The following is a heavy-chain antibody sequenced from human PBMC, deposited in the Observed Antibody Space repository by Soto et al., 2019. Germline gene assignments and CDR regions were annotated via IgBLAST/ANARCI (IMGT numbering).Heavy chain of an antibody. J-gene: IGHJ6*02. CDR3: AKVRYCSGGSCYKRSQYYYYYYGMDV. CDR2: ISGSGGST. Sequence: GGSLRLSCAASGFTFSSYAMSWVRQAPGKGLEWVSAISGSGGSTYYADSVKGRFTISRDNSKNTLYLQMNSLRAEDTAVYYCAKVRYCSGGSCYKRSQYYYYYYGMDVWGQGTTVTVSS. D-gene: IGHD2-15*01. V-gene: IGHV3-23*01. CDR1: GFTFSSYA.